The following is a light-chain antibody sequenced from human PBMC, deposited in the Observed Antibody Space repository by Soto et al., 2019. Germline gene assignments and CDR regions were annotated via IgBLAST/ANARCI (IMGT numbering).Light chain of an antibody. CDR2: GAS. CDR3: QQHGTT. J-gene: IGKJ1*01. CDR1: QSLDTDY. Sequence: EIVLTQSPGTLSLSPGERAALSCRASQSLDTDYLTWYQQKPGQAPRLLIFGASSRATGIPDRFSGSGSGTDFTLTISRLEPEDSAVYYCQQHGTTFGQGTKVEIK. V-gene: IGKV3-20*01.